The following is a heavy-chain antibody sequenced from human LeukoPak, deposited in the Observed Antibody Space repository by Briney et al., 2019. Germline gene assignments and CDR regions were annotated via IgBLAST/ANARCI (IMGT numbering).Heavy chain of an antibody. D-gene: IGHD2-2*01. CDR3: ARSDEDAYHPCDY. CDR2: INPNSGGT. J-gene: IGHJ4*02. Sequence: ASVKVSCKASGYTFTGYYMHWVRQAPGQGLEGMGWINPNSGGTNYAQKFQGRVTMTRDTSISTAYMELSRLRSDDTAVYYCARSDEDAYHPCDYWGRGTLVTVSS. CDR1: GYTFTGYY. V-gene: IGHV1-2*02.